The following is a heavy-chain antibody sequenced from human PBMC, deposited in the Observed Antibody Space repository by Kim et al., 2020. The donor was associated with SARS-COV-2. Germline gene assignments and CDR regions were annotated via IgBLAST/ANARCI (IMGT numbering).Heavy chain of an antibody. J-gene: IGHJ3*02. D-gene: IGHD6-13*01. V-gene: IGHV4-39*01. Sequence: KSRVTISVDTSKNQFSLKLSSVTAADTAVYYCARRWGTRIAAAGTAAFDIWGQGTMVTVSS. CDR3: ARRWGTRIAAAGTAAFDI.